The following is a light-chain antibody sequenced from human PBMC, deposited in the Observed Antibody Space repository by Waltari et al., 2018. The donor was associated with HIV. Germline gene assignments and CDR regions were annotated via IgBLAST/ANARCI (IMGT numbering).Light chain of an antibody. J-gene: IGLJ2*01. CDR3: AAWDDNLNGVV. CDR2: YNQ. V-gene: IGLV1-36*01. Sequence: QSVLTQPPSVSGAPRPRVTIPCSGVSSNIGITGVTWYQQIPGRPPKLLIHYNQLLPSGVSDRFSGSKSGTSASLGISGLQSEDEATYYCAAWDDNLNGVVFGGGTRLTVL. CDR1: SSNIGITG.